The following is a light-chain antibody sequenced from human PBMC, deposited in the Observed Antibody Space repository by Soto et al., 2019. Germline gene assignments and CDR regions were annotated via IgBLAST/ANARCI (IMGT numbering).Light chain of an antibody. CDR1: QSISSNY. Sequence: EIVLTQSPGTLSLSPGERATLSCRASQSISSNYLAWYQQKPGQAPRLLIYGASSRATGIPDRFSGSGSGTDFTLTISRLEPEDFAVYYCQQYGTSPITFGQGTRLEIK. J-gene: IGKJ5*01. V-gene: IGKV3-20*01. CDR2: GAS. CDR3: QQYGTSPIT.